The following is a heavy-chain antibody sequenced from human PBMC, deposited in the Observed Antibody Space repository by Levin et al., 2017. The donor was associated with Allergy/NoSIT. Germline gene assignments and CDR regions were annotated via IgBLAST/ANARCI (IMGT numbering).Heavy chain of an antibody. CDR3: ARAEVGSEH. V-gene: IGHV4-61*02. CDR1: GDSISRGFYY. Sequence: SETLSLTCSVSGDSISRGFYYWSWIRQPAGEGLEWIGRIYVTGSANYNPSLKSRVTISVDTSKNQFSLKLSSVTAADTAVYYCARAEVGSEHWGQGTLVTVSS. D-gene: IGHD3-10*01. J-gene: IGHJ4*02. CDR2: IYVTGSA.